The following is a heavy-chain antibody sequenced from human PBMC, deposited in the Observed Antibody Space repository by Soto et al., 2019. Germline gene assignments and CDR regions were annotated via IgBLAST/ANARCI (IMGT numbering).Heavy chain of an antibody. CDR3: ARGGRYSSSSFDY. D-gene: IGHD6-6*01. CDR1: GGSFSGYY. J-gene: IGHJ4*02. V-gene: IGHV4-34*01. CDR2: INHSGST. Sequence: QVQLQQWGAGLLKPSETLSLTCAVYGGSFSGYYWSWIRQPPGKGLEWIGEINHSGSTNYNPSLKSRVTISVDTPKNQFSLKLSSVTAADTAVYYCARGGRYSSSSFDYWGQGTLVTVSS.